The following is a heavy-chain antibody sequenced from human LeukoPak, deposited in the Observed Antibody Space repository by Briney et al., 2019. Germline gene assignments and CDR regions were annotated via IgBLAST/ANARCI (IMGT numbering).Heavy chain of an antibody. CDR1: GFTFSDYW. Sequence: GGSLRLSCAASGFTFSDYWISWVRQAPGKGLDWVAHINPDGGQRSYVASVEGRFSISRDNAKNSLYLQMNSLRAEDTAVYYCAREGPDYYDFWSGYRDYWGQGTLVTVSS. CDR2: INPDGGQR. CDR3: AREGPDYYDFWSGYRDY. V-gene: IGHV3-7*01. D-gene: IGHD3-3*01. J-gene: IGHJ4*02.